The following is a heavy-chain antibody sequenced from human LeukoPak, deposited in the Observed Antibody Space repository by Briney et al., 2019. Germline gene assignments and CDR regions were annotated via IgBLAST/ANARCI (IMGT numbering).Heavy chain of an antibody. V-gene: IGHV3-30*04. CDR1: GFTFSSYA. D-gene: IGHD2-15*01. J-gene: IGHJ1*01. Sequence: GSLRLSCAASGFTFSSYAMHWVRQAPGKGLEWVAVISYDGSNKYYADSVKGRFTISRDNSKNTLYLQMNSLRAEDTAVYYCAQQVGYCSSGSCYFTYWGQGTLVTVSS. CDR2: ISYDGSNK. CDR3: AQQVGYCSSGSCYFTY.